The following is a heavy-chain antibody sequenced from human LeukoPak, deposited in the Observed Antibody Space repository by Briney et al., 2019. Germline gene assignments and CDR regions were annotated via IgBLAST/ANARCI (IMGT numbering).Heavy chain of an antibody. CDR1: GDSVSSNTVA. V-gene: IGHV6-1*01. CDR3: ARGYYGMDV. J-gene: IGHJ6*02. Sequence: SQTLSLTCAISGDSVSSNTVAWNWVRQSPSRGLEWLGRTFYRSKWNSEYALSVKSRITINPDTSKNQFSLQLDSVTPEDTAMYYCARGYYGMDVWGQGTTVTVSS. CDR2: TFYRSKWNS.